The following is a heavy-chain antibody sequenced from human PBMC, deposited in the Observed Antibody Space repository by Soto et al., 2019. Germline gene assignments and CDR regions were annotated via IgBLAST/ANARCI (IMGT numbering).Heavy chain of an antibody. J-gene: IGHJ4*02. Sequence: SETLSLTCTVSGGSISSGGYYWSWIRQHPGKGLEWIGYIYYSGNNYYNPSLKSRVTISVDTSNNQFSLKLSSVTAADTAVYYCARRWGAAFDYWGQGTLVTVSS. CDR3: ARRWGAAFDY. CDR1: GGSISSGGYY. V-gene: IGHV4-31*03. D-gene: IGHD1-26*01. CDR2: IYYSGNN.